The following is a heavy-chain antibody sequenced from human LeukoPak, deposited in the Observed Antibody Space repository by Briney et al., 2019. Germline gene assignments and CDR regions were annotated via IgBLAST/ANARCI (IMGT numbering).Heavy chain of an antibody. CDR3: ARSSSRYCSGGSCYSGVLGYFDY. Sequence: GGSLRLSCEASGFTFSRYWMHWVRQAPGKGLEWVSYISSSRRTISYADSVKGRFTISRDNAKNSLYLQMNSLRAEDTAVYYCARSSSRYCSGGSCYSGVLGYFDYWGQGTLVTVSS. D-gene: IGHD2-15*01. CDR2: ISSSRRTI. CDR1: GFTFSRYW. J-gene: IGHJ4*02. V-gene: IGHV3-48*01.